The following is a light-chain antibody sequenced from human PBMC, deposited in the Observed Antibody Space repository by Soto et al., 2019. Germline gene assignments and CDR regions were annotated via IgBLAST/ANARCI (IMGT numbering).Light chain of an antibody. J-gene: IGKJ1*01. V-gene: IGKV1-5*01. CDR2: DAF. CDR1: QSVSVW. CDR3: QQYDGFSRT. Sequence: DIQMTQSPSTLSASVGDRVSISCRASQSVSVWVAWYQQKPGAAPKLLIYDAFTVETGVPSRFSGSGSGTEFTLTINSLQPEDFATYYCQQYDGFSRTFGQGTKVEVK.